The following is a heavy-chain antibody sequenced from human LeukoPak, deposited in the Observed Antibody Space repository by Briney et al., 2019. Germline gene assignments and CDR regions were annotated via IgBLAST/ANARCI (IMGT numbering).Heavy chain of an antibody. CDR2: INAGNGNT. J-gene: IGHJ4*02. V-gene: IGHV1-3*03. Sequence: ASVKVSCKASGYTFSSYSMHWVRQAPGQRLEWMGWINAGNGNTKFSHEFEGRVTITRDTSASTAYKELNSMRSEDMAVYYCAREGANIGGSYPFDYWGQGTLVTVSS. CDR1: GYTFSSYS. D-gene: IGHD1-26*01. CDR3: AREGANIGGSYPFDY.